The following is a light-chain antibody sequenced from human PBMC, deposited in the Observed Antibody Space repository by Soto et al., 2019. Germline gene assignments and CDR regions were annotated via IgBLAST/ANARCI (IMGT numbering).Light chain of an antibody. V-gene: IGKV3D-15*01. CDR2: GAS. CDR1: QRVSRK. Sequence: EIEMTQSPATLSVSPWDRATLSCSASQRVSRKLAWYQQKPGQAHRLIIYGASNRATGIPDRFSGRGSGTEFTLSISRLKSEDPAVYYCQKYNNWPQIPFGQGKRVEIK. CDR3: QKYNNWPQIP. J-gene: IGKJ5*01.